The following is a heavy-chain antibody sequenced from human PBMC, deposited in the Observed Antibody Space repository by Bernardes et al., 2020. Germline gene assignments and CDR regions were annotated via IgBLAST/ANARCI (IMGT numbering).Heavy chain of an antibody. J-gene: IGHJ4*02. CDR2: IYYSGST. D-gene: IGHD3-16*01. CDR3: ARVTRGGTDIDY. CDR1: GGSISSYY. V-gene: IGHV4-59*01. Sequence: SETLSLTCTVSGGSISSYYWSWIRQPPGKGLEWIGYIYYSGSTNYNPSLKSRVTISVDSSKNQFSLKLSSVTAADTAVYYCARVTRGGTDIDYWGQGTLVTVS.